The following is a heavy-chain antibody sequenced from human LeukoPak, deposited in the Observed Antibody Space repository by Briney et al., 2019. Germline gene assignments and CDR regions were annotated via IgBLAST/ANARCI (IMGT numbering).Heavy chain of an antibody. Sequence: PGGSLRLSCAAPGFTFSSYWMSWVRQAPGKGLEWVANIKQDGSEKYYVDSVKGRFTISRDNAKNSLYLQMNSLRAEDTAVYYCARDYTATTWLDYWGQGTLVTASS. D-gene: IGHD3-16*01. CDR1: GFTFSSYW. CDR3: ARDYTATTWLDY. CDR2: IKQDGSEK. V-gene: IGHV3-7*01. J-gene: IGHJ4*02.